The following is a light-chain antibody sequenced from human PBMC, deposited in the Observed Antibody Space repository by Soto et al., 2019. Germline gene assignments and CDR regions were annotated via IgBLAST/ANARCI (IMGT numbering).Light chain of an antibody. CDR1: SSDVGGYNY. CDR3: SSYTSSSTSCV. V-gene: IGLV2-14*01. J-gene: IGLJ1*01. Sequence: QSALTQPASVSGSPGQSITISCTGTSSDVGGYNYVSWYQQHPGKAPKLMIYEVSNRPSGVSNRFSDSKSGNTASLTISGLQAEDEADYYCSSYTSSSTSCVFGTGTKLTVL. CDR2: EVS.